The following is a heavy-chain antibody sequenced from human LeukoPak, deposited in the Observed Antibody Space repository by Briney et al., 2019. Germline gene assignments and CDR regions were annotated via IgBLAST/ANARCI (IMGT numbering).Heavy chain of an antibody. D-gene: IGHD4-23*01. CDR3: AKERSLNGGYSDGYFDH. V-gene: IGHV3-48*01. CDR1: GFTFSTYS. J-gene: IGHJ4*02. CDR2: ISSSSSII. Sequence: PGGSLRLSCAASGFTFSTYSMNWVRQAPGKGLEWISYISSSSSIIYYADSVKGRFTISRDNSKNTLYLQMNSLRAEGTALYHCAKERSLNGGYSDGYFDHWGQGTLVTVSS.